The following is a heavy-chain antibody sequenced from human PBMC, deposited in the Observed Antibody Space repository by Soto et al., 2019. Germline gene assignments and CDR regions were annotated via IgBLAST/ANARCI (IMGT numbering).Heavy chain of an antibody. V-gene: IGHV6-1*01. CDR1: GDSVSSNTGA. Sequence: SQTLSLTCAISGDSVSSNTGAWNWIRQSSSRGLEWLGRTYYRSKWYYDYAVSVKSGITIKPDTSKNQFSLQLKSVTPEDTAVYYCAREALPYDNLWSGYLYFYRWGRGTLVTVSS. D-gene: IGHD3-3*01. CDR2: TYYRSKWYY. J-gene: IGHJ5*02. CDR3: AREALPYDNLWSGYLYFYR.